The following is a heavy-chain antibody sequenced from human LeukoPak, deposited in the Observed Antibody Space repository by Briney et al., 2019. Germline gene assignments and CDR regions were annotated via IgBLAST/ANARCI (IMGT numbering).Heavy chain of an antibody. CDR1: GGSISSSSYY. CDR2: IYYSGST. Sequence: PSETPSLTCTVSGGSISSSSYYWGWIRQPPGKGLEWIGSIYYSGSTYYNPSLKSRVTISVDTSKNQFSLKLSSVTAADTAVYYCARHPHYYGSGSYSGYFDYWGQGTLVTVSS. D-gene: IGHD3-10*01. CDR3: ARHPHYYGSGSYSGYFDY. J-gene: IGHJ4*02. V-gene: IGHV4-39*01.